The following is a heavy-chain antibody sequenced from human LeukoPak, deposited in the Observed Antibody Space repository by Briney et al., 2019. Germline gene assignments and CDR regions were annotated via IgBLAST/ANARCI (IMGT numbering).Heavy chain of an antibody. Sequence: GGSLRLSCAASGFTFSNAWMSWVRQAPGKGLEWVGRIKSKTDGGTTDCAAPVKGRFTISRDDSKNTLYLQMNSLKTEDTAVYYCTTHYDFWSGYGTFDPWGQGTLVTVSS. D-gene: IGHD3-3*01. CDR2: IKSKTDGGTT. V-gene: IGHV3-15*01. CDR1: GFTFSNAW. J-gene: IGHJ5*02. CDR3: TTHYDFWSGYGTFDP.